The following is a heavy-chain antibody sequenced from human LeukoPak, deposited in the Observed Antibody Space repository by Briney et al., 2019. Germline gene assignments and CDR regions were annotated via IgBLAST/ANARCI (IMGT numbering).Heavy chain of an antibody. D-gene: IGHD3-22*01. CDR2: MNPNSGNT. J-gene: IGHJ4*02. CDR3: ARGLSGYYYGSSGYYGY. Sequence: GASVKVSCKASGYTFTSYDINWVRQATGQGLEWMGWMNPNSGNTGYAQKFQGRVTMTRNTSISTAYMELSSLRSEDTAVYYCARGLSGYYYGSSGYYGYWGQGTLVTVSS. CDR1: GYTFTSYD. V-gene: IGHV1-8*01.